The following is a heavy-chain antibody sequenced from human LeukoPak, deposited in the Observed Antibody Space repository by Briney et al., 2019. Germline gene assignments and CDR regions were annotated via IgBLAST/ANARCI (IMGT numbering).Heavy chain of an antibody. V-gene: IGHV4-59*12. CDR3: ARERRYYDFWSGYDF. D-gene: IGHD3-3*01. Sequence: PSETLSLTCTVSGGSISAYYWSWIRQTPGKGLEWIGYIHHSGSTNYHPSPKSRVTISVDTSKNHFSLKLTSVATADSAVYYYARERRYYDFWSGYDFWGQGALVTVSS. J-gene: IGHJ4*02. CDR1: GGSISAYY. CDR2: IHHSGST.